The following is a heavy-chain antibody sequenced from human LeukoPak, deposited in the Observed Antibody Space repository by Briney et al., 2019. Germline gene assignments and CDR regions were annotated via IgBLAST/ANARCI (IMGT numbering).Heavy chain of an antibody. D-gene: IGHD6-19*01. J-gene: IGHJ3*02. CDR1: GYTFTSYY. Sequence: ASVKVSCKASGYTFTSYYMHWVRQAPGQGLEWMGIINPSGGSTSYAQKFQERVTITRDMSTSTAYMELSSLRSEDTAVYYCAAGGAGYSSGWDAFDIWGQGIMVTVSS. V-gene: IGHV1-46*01. CDR2: INPSGGST. CDR3: AAGGAGYSSGWDAFDI.